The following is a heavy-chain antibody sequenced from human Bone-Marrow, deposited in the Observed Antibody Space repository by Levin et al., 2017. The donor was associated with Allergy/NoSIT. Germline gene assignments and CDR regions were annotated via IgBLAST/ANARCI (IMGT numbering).Heavy chain of an antibody. CDR2: ISNSGGNT. V-gene: IGHV3-23*01. CDR1: GFTFSSYA. D-gene: IGHD2-21*01. Sequence: PGESLKISCAASGFTFSSYAMSWVRQAPGKGLEWVSAISNSGGNTYYADSVKGRFAISRDNSKNTLCLQMNSLRAEDTAVYYCALRLTSWGQGTMVTVSS. J-gene: IGHJ3*01. CDR3: ALRLTS.